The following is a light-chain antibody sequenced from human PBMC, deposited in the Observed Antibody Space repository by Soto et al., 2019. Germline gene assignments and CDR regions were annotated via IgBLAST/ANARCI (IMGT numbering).Light chain of an antibody. V-gene: IGKV3-20*01. CDR3: HHYGSSP. CDR1: QSVSSSY. Sequence: EIVLTQSPGTLSLSPGERATLSCRASQSVSSSYLAWYQQKPGQAPRLLIYGASSRATGIPDRFSGSGSGTDFTLTISRLEPEDFAVYYCHHYGSSPFGPGTNVAIK. J-gene: IGKJ3*01. CDR2: GAS.